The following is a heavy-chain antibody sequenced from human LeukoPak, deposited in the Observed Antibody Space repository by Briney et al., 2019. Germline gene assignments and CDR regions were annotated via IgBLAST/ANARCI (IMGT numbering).Heavy chain of an antibody. J-gene: IGHJ4*02. CDR1: GFTLSSYW. CDR2: INSDGSSS. V-gene: IGHV3-74*01. D-gene: IGHD3-22*01. CDR3: ARDPDSHHGGGYYSFFDY. Sequence: GGSLRLSCAASGFTLSSYWMHWLRQAPGEGLVWVSRINSDGSSSAYADSVKGRFTISRDNAKNTLSLQMNSLRAEDTAVYYCARDPDSHHGGGYYSFFDYWGQGILVTVSS.